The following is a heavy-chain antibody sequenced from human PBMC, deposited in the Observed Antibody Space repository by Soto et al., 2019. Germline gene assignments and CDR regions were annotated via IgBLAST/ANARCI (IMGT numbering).Heavy chain of an antibody. CDR1: GDSISISSYY. CDR3: AAMLIVGATPYDFEY. Sequence: PSETLSLTCTISGDSISISSYYWAWIRQPPGKGLEWIGSMYYSGSTYNNPSLKSRVTMSVDTPKKQFSLILSSVTAADTAVYYCAAMLIVGATPYDFEYWEKGNLVTVSS. J-gene: IGHJ4*01. V-gene: IGHV4-39*01. CDR2: MYYSGST. D-gene: IGHD1-26*01.